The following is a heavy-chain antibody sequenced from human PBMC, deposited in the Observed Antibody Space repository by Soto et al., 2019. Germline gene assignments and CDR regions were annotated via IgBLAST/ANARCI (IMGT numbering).Heavy chain of an antibody. J-gene: IGHJ6*02. CDR3: ARQGGGSGYDPGYYYYGMDV. D-gene: IGHD3-3*01. Sequence: GESLKISCKGSGYSFTSYWIGWVRQMPGKGLEWMGIIYPGDSDTRYSPSFQGQVPISADKSISTACLQWSSLKASDTAMNYCARQGGGSGYDPGYYYYGMDVWGQGTTVTVSS. CDR1: GYSFTSYW. V-gene: IGHV5-51*01. CDR2: IYPGDSDT.